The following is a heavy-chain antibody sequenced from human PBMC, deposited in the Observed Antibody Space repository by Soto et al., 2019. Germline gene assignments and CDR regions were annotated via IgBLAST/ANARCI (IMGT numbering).Heavy chain of an antibody. V-gene: IGHV3-74*01. CDR2: INSDGSST. D-gene: IGHD1-1*01. CDR1: GVTFNSYW. CDR3: ARSTQNLDY. Sequence: GSLRLSCAASGVTFNSYWMHLVRQDPGKGLVWVSRINSDGSSTSYADSVRGRFTISRDNAKNTLYLQMNSLRAEDTAVYYCARSTQNLDYWGQGTLVTVSS. J-gene: IGHJ4*02.